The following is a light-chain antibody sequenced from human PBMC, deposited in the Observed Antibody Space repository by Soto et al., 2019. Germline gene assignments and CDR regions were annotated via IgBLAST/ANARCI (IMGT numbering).Light chain of an antibody. CDR2: GAS. V-gene: IGKV3D-15*01. Sequence: EVVMTQSPATVSVSPGERATLSCRASQSVSTNLAWYQQKPGQAPRLLIYGASGRATAIPARFSGSGSGTEFTLTISSLQSEDCAIYYCQQYDKWPETLGPGTKVDIK. CDR3: QQYDKWPET. J-gene: IGKJ1*01. CDR1: QSVSTN.